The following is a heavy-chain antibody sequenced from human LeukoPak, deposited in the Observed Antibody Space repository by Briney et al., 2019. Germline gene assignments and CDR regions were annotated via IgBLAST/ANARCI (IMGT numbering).Heavy chain of an antibody. V-gene: IGHV1-69*02. CDR3: ARVPYSYGYKDY. Sequence: SLKVSCKASGGTFSSYTISWVRQAPGQGLEWMGRIIPILGIANYAQKFQGRVTITADKSTSTAYMELSSLRSEDTAVYYCARVPYSYGYKDYWGQGTLVTVSS. D-gene: IGHD5-18*01. J-gene: IGHJ4*02. CDR1: GGTFSSYT. CDR2: IIPILGIA.